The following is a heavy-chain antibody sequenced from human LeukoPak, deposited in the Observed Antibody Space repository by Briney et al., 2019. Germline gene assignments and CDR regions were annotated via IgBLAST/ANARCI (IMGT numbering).Heavy chain of an antibody. J-gene: IGHJ3*02. CDR3: ARDANAFDI. CDR2: INHSGGA. Sequence: SETLSLTCAVYGGSFSGYYWSWIRQPPGKGLEWIGEINHSGGANYNPSLKSRVTISVDTSKNQFSLKLSSVTAADTAVYYCARDANAFDIWGQGTMVTVSS. D-gene: IGHD2-2*01. CDR1: GGSFSGYY. V-gene: IGHV4-34*01.